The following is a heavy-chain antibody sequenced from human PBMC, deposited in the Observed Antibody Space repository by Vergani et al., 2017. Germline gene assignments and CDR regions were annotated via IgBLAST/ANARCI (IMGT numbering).Heavy chain of an antibody. V-gene: IGHV3-30*02. J-gene: IGHJ5*02. Sequence: VQLVETGGGLIQPGGSLRLSCAASGFTFSSYGMHWVRQAPGKGLEWVAFIRYDGSNKYYADSVKGRFTISRDNSKNTLYLQMNSLRAEDTAVYYCAKERWGYCSGGSCYGDNWFDPWGQGTLVTVSS. CDR2: IRYDGSNK. D-gene: IGHD2-15*01. CDR3: AKERWGYCSGGSCYGDNWFDP. CDR1: GFTFSSYG.